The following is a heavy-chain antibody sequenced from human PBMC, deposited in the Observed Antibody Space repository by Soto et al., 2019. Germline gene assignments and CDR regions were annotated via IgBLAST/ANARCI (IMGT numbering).Heavy chain of an antibody. CDR2: IYYSGST. V-gene: IGHV4-59*01. CDR3: ARVWGYYFDY. J-gene: IGHJ4*02. Sequence: QVQLQESGPGLVKPSETLSLTCTVSGGSISSYYWSWLRQPPGKGLEWIGYIYYSGSTNYNPSLKSRVTISVDPSKNQCSLKRSSVTAADTDVYYCARVWGYYFDYWGQGTLVTVSS. CDR1: GGSISSYY. D-gene: IGHD2-21*01.